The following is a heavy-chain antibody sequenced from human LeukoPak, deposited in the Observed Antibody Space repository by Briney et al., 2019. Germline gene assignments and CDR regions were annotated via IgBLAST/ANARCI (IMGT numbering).Heavy chain of an antibody. CDR2: IRSKAYGGTT. V-gene: IGHV3-49*04. CDR1: GFTFGDYA. Sequence: GRSLRLSCTASGFTFGDYAMSWVRQAPGKGLEWVGFIRSKAYGGTTEYAASVKGRFTISRDDSKSIAYLQMNSLKTEDTAVYYCTRDSVTYYYDGLDYWGQGTLVTVSS. J-gene: IGHJ4*02. CDR3: TRDSVTYYYDGLDY. D-gene: IGHD3-22*01.